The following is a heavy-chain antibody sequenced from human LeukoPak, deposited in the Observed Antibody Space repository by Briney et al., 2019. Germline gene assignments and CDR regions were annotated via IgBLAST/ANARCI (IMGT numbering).Heavy chain of an antibody. J-gene: IGHJ4*02. CDR1: GFTFSSYG. CDR2: IRYDGSNK. CDR3: AKDHRGATTPDY. V-gene: IGHV3-30*02. D-gene: IGHD1-26*01. Sequence: GGSLRLSCAASGFTFSSYGMHWVRQAPGKGLEWVAFIRYDGSNKYYADSVKGRFTISRDNSKNTLYPQMNSLRAEDTAVYYCAKDHRGATTPDYWGRGTLVTVSS.